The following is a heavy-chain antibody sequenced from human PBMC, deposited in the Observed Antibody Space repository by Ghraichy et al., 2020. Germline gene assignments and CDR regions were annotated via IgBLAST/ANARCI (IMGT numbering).Heavy chain of an antibody. Sequence: ASVKVSCKASGYTFTSYYMHWVRQAPGQGLEWMGIINPSGGSTSYAQKFQGRVTMTRDTSTSTVYMELSSLRSEDTAVYYCARDNGAVDHYRWEYYFDYWGQGTLVTVSS. J-gene: IGHJ4*02. CDR3: ARDNGAVDHYRWEYYFDY. CDR2: INPSGGST. D-gene: IGHD3-16*01. V-gene: IGHV1-46*03. CDR1: GYTFTSYY.